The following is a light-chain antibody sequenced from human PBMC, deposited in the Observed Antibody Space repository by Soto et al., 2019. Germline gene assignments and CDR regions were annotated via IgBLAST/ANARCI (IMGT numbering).Light chain of an antibody. CDR2: KAS. Sequence: DIQMTQSPSTLSASVGDRVTITCRASQSINNWLAWYQQKPGKAPKLFIFKASTLESGVPSRFSGSGSGTEFTLSISSLQPDDCATYFCQQYESFPRTFGQGTNVEIK. CDR1: QSINNW. CDR3: QQYESFPRT. J-gene: IGKJ1*01. V-gene: IGKV1-5*03.